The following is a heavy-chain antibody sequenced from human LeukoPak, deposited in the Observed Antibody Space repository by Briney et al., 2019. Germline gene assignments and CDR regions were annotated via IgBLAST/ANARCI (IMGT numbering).Heavy chain of an antibody. D-gene: IGHD3-10*02. CDR2: ITGSTTWT. Sequence: PGGSLRLSCEASGFTFGNFGMTWVRRAPGKGLQWVSGITGSTTWTYYAASVKGRFTVSRDNSQNTLHLQMNSLRADDTAVYYCARELVSSGTGYFDLWGRGTLVTVSS. CDR3: ARELVSSGTGYFDL. CDR1: GFTFGNFG. J-gene: IGHJ2*01. V-gene: IGHV3-23*01.